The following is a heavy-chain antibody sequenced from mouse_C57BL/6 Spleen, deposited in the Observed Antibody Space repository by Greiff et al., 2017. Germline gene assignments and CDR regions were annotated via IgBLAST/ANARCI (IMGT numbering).Heavy chain of an antibody. J-gene: IGHJ2*01. V-gene: IGHV1-52*01. CDR2: IDPSDSET. CDR3: ARALSTRVTTVFDY. Sequence: QVQLQQPGAELVRPGSSVKLSCKASGYTFTSYWMHWVKQRPIQGLEWIGNIDPSDSETHYNQKFKDKATLTVDKSSSTAYMQLSSLTSEDSAVYYCARALSTRVTTVFDYWGQGTTLTVAS. D-gene: IGHD2-2*01. CDR1: GYTFTSYW.